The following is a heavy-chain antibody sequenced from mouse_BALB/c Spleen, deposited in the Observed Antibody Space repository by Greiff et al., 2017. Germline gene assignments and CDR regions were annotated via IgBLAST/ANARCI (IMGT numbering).Heavy chain of an antibody. CDR2: INSNGGST. CDR1: GFTFSSYG. V-gene: IGHV5-6-3*01. J-gene: IGHJ3*01. CDR3: ARDRDYGAWFAY. D-gene: IGHD2-4*01. Sequence: EVNLVESGGGLVQPGGSLKLSCAASGFTFSSYGMSWVRQTPDKRLELVATINSNGGSTYYPDSVKGRFTISRDNAKNTLYLQMSSLKSEDTAMYYCARDRDYGAWFAYWGQGTLVTVSA.